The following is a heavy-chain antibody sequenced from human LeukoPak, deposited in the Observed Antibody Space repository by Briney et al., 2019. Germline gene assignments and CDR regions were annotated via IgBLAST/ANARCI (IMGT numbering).Heavy chain of an antibody. J-gene: IGHJ4*02. CDR2: ISGSGGST. D-gene: IGHD5-18*01. CDR1: GFTFSSYA. CDR3: AKDPSPTYSYGYGPNFDY. V-gene: IGHV3-23*01. Sequence: GGPLRLSCAASGFTFSSYAMRWVRQAPGKGLEWVSAISGSGGSTYYADSVKGRFTISRDNSKNTLYLQMNSLRAEDTAVYYCAKDPSPTYSYGYGPNFDYWGQGTLVTVSS.